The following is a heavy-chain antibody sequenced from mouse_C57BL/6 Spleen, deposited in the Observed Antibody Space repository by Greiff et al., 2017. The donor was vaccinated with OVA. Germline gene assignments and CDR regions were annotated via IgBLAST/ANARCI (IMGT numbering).Heavy chain of an antibody. CDR3: ARSAGWAMDY. J-gene: IGHJ4*01. Sequence: VQLQQPGAELVRPGPSVKLSCKASGYTFTSYWMHWVKQRPGQGLEWIGVIDPSDSYTNYNQKFKGKATLTVDTSSSTAYMQLSSLTSEDSAVYYCARSAGWAMDYWGQGTSVTVSS. CDR1: GYTFTSYW. CDR2: IDPSDSYT. D-gene: IGHD1-1*02. V-gene: IGHV1-59*01.